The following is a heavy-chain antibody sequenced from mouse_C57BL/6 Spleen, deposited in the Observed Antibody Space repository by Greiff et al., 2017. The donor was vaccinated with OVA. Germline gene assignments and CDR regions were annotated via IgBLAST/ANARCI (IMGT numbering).Heavy chain of an antibody. CDR2: ISSGSSTI. CDR1: GFTFSDYG. Sequence: DVKLVESGGGLVKPGGSLKLSCAASGFTFSDYGMHWVRQAPEKGLEWVAYISSGSSTIYYADTVKGRFTISRDNAKNTLFLQMASLRSEDTAMYYCANRYGSSPLGYWGQGTTLTVSS. CDR3: ANRYGSSPLGY. J-gene: IGHJ2*01. V-gene: IGHV5-17*01. D-gene: IGHD1-1*01.